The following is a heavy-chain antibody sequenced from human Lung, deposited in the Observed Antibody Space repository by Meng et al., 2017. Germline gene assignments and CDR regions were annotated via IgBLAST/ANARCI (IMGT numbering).Heavy chain of an antibody. CDR3: TKNDFYCLGY. Sequence: VTPPEAGRGLVKPSGTLPLACAVCGGSISSDNWLSWVRPPPGKGVEWIREIYHSGSTNYNPSLKSRITISVDKPKNQFSLTLSSVTAADTAVYYCTKNDFYCLGYWGQGTLVTVSS. CDR2: IYHSGST. CDR1: GGSISSDNW. J-gene: IGHJ4*02. V-gene: IGHV4-4*02. D-gene: IGHD2-21*01.